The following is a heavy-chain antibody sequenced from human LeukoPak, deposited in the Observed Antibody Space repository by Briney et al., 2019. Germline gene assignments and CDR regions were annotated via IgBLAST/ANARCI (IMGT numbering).Heavy chain of an antibody. V-gene: IGHV1-18*01. J-gene: IGHJ3*01. CDR2: ISVYSGHT. Sequence: ASVKVSCKASGYTFTNYGISWVRQAPGQELEWMGWISVYSGHTDYSQSFQGRLTLTTDTSTRTAYMELRSLRSDDTAVYYCASALNYDIFTGDHDSFDLWGQGTLVTVSS. CDR3: ASALNYDIFTGDHDSFDL. CDR1: GYTFTNYG. D-gene: IGHD3-9*01.